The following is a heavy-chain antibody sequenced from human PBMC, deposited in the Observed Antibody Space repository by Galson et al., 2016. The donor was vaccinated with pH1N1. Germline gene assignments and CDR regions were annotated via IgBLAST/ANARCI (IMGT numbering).Heavy chain of an antibody. J-gene: IGHJ4*02. CDR1: GGSISSSIYY. D-gene: IGHD3-10*01. CDR2: MYTSGTT. V-gene: IGHV4-61*02. CDR3: ARDRVALTGIFDY. Sequence: LSLTCTVSGGSISSSIYYWNWIRQPAGKGLEWVGRMYTSGTTTYNPSLESRVSISVDTSKNQFSLRLSSVTAADTAVYFCARDRVALTGIFDYWGQGALVTVSS.